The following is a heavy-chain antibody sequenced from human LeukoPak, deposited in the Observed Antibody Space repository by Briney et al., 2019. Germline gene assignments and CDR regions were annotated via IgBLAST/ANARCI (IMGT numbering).Heavy chain of an antibody. CDR3: ARAQVGSGWYNGDY. CDR2: ISSSSGTI. V-gene: IGHV3-48*02. J-gene: IGHJ4*02. Sequence: GGSLRLSCAASRFTFSSYSMNWVRQAPGKGLEWVSYISSSSGTIYYADSVKGRFTISRDNAKNSLYLQMNSLRDEDTAVYYCARAQVGSGWYNGDYWGQGTLVTVSS. D-gene: IGHD6-19*01. CDR1: RFTFSSYS.